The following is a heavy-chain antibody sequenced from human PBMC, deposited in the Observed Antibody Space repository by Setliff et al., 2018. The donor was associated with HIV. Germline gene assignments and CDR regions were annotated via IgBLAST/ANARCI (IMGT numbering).Heavy chain of an antibody. CDR2: IRPADSDT. CDR3: AKHGFERKSPYNWFDS. Sequence: GASLKISCKTSGYDFTTNWVGWVRQMPGKGLEWMGIIRPADSDTRVNPSFQGHVTISADKSINTAYLRWRSLRASDTAIYFCAKHGFERKSPYNWFDSWGQGTLVTVSS. V-gene: IGHV5-51*01. CDR1: GYDFTTNW. D-gene: IGHD3-16*01. J-gene: IGHJ5*01.